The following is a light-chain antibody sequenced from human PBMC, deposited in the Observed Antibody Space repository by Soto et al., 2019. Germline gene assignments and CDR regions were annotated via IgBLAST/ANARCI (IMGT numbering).Light chain of an antibody. V-gene: IGKV3D-15*01. CDR1: QSVSSSY. Sequence: DIVFTHPPGTLSVSPGERATRSCRARQSVSSSYLAWYQQKPGQAPRLLIYGASSRATGIPDRFSGSGSGTEFTLTISSLQSEDFAVYFCQQYNDWPITFDQGTRLEIK. CDR2: GAS. J-gene: IGKJ5*01. CDR3: QQYNDWPIT.